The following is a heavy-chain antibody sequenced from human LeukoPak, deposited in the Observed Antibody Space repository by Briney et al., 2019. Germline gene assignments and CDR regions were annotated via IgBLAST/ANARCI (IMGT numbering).Heavy chain of an antibody. J-gene: IGHJ4*02. CDR3: ARYRGHSTTWPYFFDY. V-gene: IGHV3-33*01. Sequence: GRSLRLSCAASGFTFSRHAMHWVRQAPGKGLEWVAVIWYDGSNKYYADSVKGRSTISRDNSNNTLYLQLNSLRADDTAVYYCARYRGHSTTWPYFFDYWGQGTLVTVSS. CDR2: IWYDGSNK. D-gene: IGHD6-13*01. CDR1: GFTFSRHA.